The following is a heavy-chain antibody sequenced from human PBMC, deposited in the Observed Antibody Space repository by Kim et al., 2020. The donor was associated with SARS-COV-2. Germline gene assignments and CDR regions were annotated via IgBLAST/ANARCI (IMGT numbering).Heavy chain of an antibody. J-gene: IGHJ3*01. V-gene: IGHV3-73*01. CDR2: IRSKANSYAS. D-gene: IGHD1-1*01. Sequence: GGSLRLSCAASGFSFSDSAMHWVRQASGKGLEWVGRIRSKANSYASTYSASVKGRITISRDDSKNSPYLHRNSLKTTDTSLYYCTRVPVTTLAVSDAY. CDR1: GFSFSDSA. CDR3: TRVPVTTLAVSDAY.